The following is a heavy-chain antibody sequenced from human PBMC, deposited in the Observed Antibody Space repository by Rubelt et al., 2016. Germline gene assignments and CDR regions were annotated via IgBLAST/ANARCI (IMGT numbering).Heavy chain of an antibody. J-gene: IGHJ3*02. Sequence: QLQLQESGPGLVKPSETLSLTCTVSGGSISSSSYYWGWIRQPPGKGLEWIGRIYYSGSTYYNPSRKSRVTISVDTSKNQFSLKLSSVTAADTAVYYCARGYGVTMIVRGAVDIWGQGTMVTVSS. V-gene: IGHV4-39*07. CDR1: GGSISSSSYY. D-gene: IGHD3-22*01. CDR2: IYYSGST. CDR3: ARGYGVTMIVRGAVDI.